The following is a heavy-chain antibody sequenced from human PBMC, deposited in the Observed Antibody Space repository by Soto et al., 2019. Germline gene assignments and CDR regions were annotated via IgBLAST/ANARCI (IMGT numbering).Heavy chain of an antibody. V-gene: IGHV4-31*03. CDR2: IYYTGST. CDR3: ATVEDCGGDCPIEAFEI. CDR1: GGSISSGGYY. D-gene: IGHD2-21*02. Sequence: QVQLQESGPGLVKPSQTLSLTCTVSGGSISSGGYYWSWIRQHPGKGLEWIGYIYYTGSTYYNPSLKSRVTISVDTSKNQFSLKLSCVTAADTAVYYCATVEDCGGDCPIEAFEIWGQGTMVTVSS. J-gene: IGHJ3*02.